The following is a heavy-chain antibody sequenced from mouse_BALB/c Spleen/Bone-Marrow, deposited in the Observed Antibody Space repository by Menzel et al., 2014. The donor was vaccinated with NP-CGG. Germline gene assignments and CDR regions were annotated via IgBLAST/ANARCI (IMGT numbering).Heavy chain of an antibody. CDR3: ARYRYGNFDY. Sequence: VQLKESGAELVKPGASVKLSCTASGFNIKDTYIHWVKQRPEQGLEWIGRIDPANGNTKYDPKFQGKATITADTSSNTAYLQLSSLTSEDTAVYYCARYRYGNFDYWGQGTTLTVSS. D-gene: IGHD2-1*01. V-gene: IGHV14-3*02. J-gene: IGHJ2*01. CDR2: IDPANGNT. CDR1: GFNIKDTY.